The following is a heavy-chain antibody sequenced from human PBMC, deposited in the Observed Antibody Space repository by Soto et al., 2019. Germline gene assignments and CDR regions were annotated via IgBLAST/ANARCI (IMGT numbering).Heavy chain of an antibody. CDR3: ARDRRGRDYVWGSYRPNYYYGMDV. Sequence: QVQLQESGPGLVKPSQTLSLTCTVSGGSISSGDYYWSWIRQPPGKGLEWIGYIYYSGSTYYNPSLKSRVTISVDTSKNQFSRKLSSVTAADTAVYYCARDRRGRDYVWGSYRPNYYYGMDVWGQGTTVTVSS. D-gene: IGHD3-16*02. J-gene: IGHJ6*02. CDR1: GGSISSGDYY. V-gene: IGHV4-30-4*01. CDR2: IYYSGST.